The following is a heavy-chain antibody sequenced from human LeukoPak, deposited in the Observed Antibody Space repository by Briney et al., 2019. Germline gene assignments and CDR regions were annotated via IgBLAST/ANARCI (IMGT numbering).Heavy chain of an antibody. J-gene: IGHJ5*02. CDR3: ARAFTIFGVESRVLNWFDP. D-gene: IGHD3-3*01. Sequence: ASVKVSCKASGYTFTSYYMHWVRQAPGQGLEWMGIINPSGGSTSYAQKFQGRVTMTRDMSTSTVYMELSSLRSEDTAVYYCARAFTIFGVESRVLNWFDPWGQGTLVTVSS. V-gene: IGHV1-46*01. CDR1: GYTFTSYY. CDR2: INPSGGST.